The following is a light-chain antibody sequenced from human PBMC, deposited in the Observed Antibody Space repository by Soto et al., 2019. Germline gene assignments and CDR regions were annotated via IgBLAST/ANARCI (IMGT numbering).Light chain of an antibody. J-gene: IGKJ1*01. CDR1: QSVGNN. CDR2: GPY. V-gene: IGKV3-15*01. Sequence: EIVMTQSPATLYVSPGERNTLSCRASQSVGNNLAWYQQKPGQAPRLLIYGPYTRATGIPARFSGSGSGTDFTLPISSLQSEDFAVYYCQHYNYWPPKTFGQGTKVEMK. CDR3: QHYNYWPPKT.